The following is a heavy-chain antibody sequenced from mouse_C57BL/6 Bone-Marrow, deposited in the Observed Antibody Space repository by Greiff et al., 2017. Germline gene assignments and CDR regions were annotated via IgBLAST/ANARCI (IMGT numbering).Heavy chain of an antibody. CDR1: GFSLTSYA. V-gene: IGHV2-9-1*01. CDR2: IWTGGGT. Sequence: VKLQESGPGLVAPSQSLSITCTVSGFSLTSYAISWVRPPPGKGLEWLGVIWTGGGTDYNSALTSRLSISKDNSKNQVFLKMNSLQTDDTARNYCSRKDQGAMDYWGQGTSVTVSS. CDR3: SRKDQGAMDY. J-gene: IGHJ4*01.